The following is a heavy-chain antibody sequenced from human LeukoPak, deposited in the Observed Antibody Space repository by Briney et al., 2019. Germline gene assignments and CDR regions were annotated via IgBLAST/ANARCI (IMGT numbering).Heavy chain of an antibody. CDR1: GFTFSSYS. Sequence: GGSLRLSCAASGFTFSSYSMNWVRQAPGKGLEWVLSISSSSSYIYYADSVKGRFTISRDNAKNSLYLQMNSLRAEDTAVYYCARGVKYYDSSGYSDYWGQGTLITVSS. CDR2: ISSSSSYI. D-gene: IGHD3-22*01. J-gene: IGHJ4*02. CDR3: ARGVKYYDSSGYSDY. V-gene: IGHV3-21*01.